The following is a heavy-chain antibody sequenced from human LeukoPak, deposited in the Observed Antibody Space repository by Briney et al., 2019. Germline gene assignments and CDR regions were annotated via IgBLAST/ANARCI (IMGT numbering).Heavy chain of an antibody. Sequence: SETLSLTCAVYGVSFSGYYWSWIRQPPGKGLEWIGEINHSGSTNYNPSLKSRVTISVDTSKNQFSLKLSSVTAADTAVYYCARETYYYDSSGYYFDCWGQGTLVTVSS. CDR3: ARETYYYDSSGYYFDC. CDR1: GVSFSGYY. CDR2: INHSGST. V-gene: IGHV4-34*01. D-gene: IGHD3-22*01. J-gene: IGHJ4*02.